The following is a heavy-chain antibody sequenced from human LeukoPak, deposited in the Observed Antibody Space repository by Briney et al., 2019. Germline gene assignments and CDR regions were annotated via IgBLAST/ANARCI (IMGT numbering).Heavy chain of an antibody. CDR1: GGSLSGYY. J-gene: IGHJ4*02. V-gene: IGHV4-34*01. CDR2: INHSGST. D-gene: IGHD6-13*01. Sequence: PSETLSLTCAVYGGSLSGYYWSWIRQPPGKGLEWIGEINHSGSTNYNPSLKSRVTISVDTSKNQLSLKLSSMTAADTAVYYCARAAGPLAAPDFWGQGTPVTVSS. CDR3: ARAAGPLAAPDF.